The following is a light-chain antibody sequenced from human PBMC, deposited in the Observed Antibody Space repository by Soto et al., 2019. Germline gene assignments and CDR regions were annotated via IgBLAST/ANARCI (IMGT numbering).Light chain of an antibody. J-gene: IGLJ1*01. CDR3: SSYTSSSTYV. V-gene: IGLV2-14*01. CDR1: SSDVGGYNY. Sequence: QSVLTQPASVSASPGQSITISCTGTSSDVGGYNYVSWYQQHPGKAPKLMIYEVSNRPSGVSNRFSGSKSGNTASLTLSGLQAEDEADYYCSSYTSSSTYVFGTGTKLTAL. CDR2: EVS.